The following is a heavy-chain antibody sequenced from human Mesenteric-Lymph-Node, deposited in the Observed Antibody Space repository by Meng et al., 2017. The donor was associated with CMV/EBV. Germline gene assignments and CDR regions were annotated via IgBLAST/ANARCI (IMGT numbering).Heavy chain of an antibody. J-gene: IGHJ4*02. V-gene: IGHV3-30*19. D-gene: IGHD1-26*01. CDR3: AREATTGAFDY. CDR2: ISYDGSNK. Sequence: SCAASGVTFSSYGMHWVRQAPGKGLEWVAVISYDGSNKYYADSVKGRFTISRDNSKNTLYLQMNSLRAEDMAVYYCAREATTGAFDYWGQGTLVTVSS. CDR1: GVTFSSYG.